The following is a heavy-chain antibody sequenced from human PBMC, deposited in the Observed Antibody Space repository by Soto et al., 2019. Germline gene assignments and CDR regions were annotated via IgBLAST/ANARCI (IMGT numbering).Heavy chain of an antibody. D-gene: IGHD4-17*01. CDR3: ARGVTTVTTFDY. V-gene: IGHV4-39*01. CDR1: GGPISNTTYS. J-gene: IGHJ4*02. CDR2: IYHSGST. Sequence: SETLSRTSTVSGGPISNTTYSWVWLRRPPGKGLDWIWYIYHSGSTYYNPSLKSRVTASVDTSKNQFSLKLSSVTAADTAVYYCARGVTTVTTFDYWGQG.